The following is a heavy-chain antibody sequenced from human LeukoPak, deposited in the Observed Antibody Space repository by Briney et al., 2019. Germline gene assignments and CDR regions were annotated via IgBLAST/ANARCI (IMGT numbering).Heavy chain of an antibody. Sequence: GESLQTSCKGSGYSFTSYWIGWVRQLPGKGLEWMGIIYPGDSDTRYSPSFQGQVTISADKSISTAYLQWSSLKASDTAMYYCARGQYSSGWAFDYWGQGTLVTVSS. CDR3: ARGQYSSGWAFDY. CDR1: GYSFTSYW. CDR2: IYPGDSDT. D-gene: IGHD6-19*01. J-gene: IGHJ4*02. V-gene: IGHV5-51*01.